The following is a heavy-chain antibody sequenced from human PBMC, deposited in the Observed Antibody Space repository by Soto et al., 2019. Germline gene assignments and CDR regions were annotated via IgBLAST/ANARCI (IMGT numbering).Heavy chain of an antibody. J-gene: IGHJ4*02. V-gene: IGHV3-23*01. CDR1: RFTFSSYA. D-gene: IGHD7-27*01. Sequence: VGSLRLSCAASRFTFSSYAMSWVRQAPGKGLEWVSAISGSGGSTYYADSVKGRFTISRDNSKNTLYLQMNSLRAEDTAVYYCAKDPTGDRTGFDYWGQGTLVTVSS. CDR3: AKDPTGDRTGFDY. CDR2: ISGSGGST.